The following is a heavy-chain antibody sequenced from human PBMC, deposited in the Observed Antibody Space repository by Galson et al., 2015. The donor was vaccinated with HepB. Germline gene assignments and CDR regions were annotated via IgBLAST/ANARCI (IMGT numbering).Heavy chain of an antibody. D-gene: IGHD3-22*01. Sequence: CAISGDSVSSNSAAWNWIRQSPSRGLEWLGRTYYRSTWYNDYAVSVKGRITIDPDTSKNQFSLQLNSVTPEDTAVYYCAIERLYDSSGYDAFDIWGQGTMVTVSS. J-gene: IGHJ3*02. V-gene: IGHV6-1*01. CDR3: AIERLYDSSGYDAFDI. CDR1: GDSVSSNSAA. CDR2: TYYRSTWYN.